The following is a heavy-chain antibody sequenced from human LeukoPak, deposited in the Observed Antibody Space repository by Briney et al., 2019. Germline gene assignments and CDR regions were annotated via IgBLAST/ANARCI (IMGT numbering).Heavy chain of an antibody. CDR2: ISIDGGDK. Sequence: GGSLRLSCAASGFTFIRHGMHWVRQAPGKGLEWVAVISIDGGDKKYADSVKGRFTISRDNSKKTLYLQMNSLRTEDTAVYYCAKDRKEGPADYYSDYWGQGTLVTVSS. CDR1: GFTFIRHG. J-gene: IGHJ4*02. CDR3: AKDRKEGPADYYSDY. V-gene: IGHV3-30*18.